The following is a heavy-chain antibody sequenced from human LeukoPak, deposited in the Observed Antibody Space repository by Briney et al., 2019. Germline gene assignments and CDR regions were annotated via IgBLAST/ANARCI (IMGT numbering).Heavy chain of an antibody. CDR3: ATTPYCSSTSCYGYYYYYYMDV. CDR2: IIPIFGTA. Sequence: SVKVSCRASGGTFSSYAISWVRQAPGQGLEWMGGIIPIFGTASYAQKFQGRVTITADESTSTAYMELSSLRSEDTAVYYCATTPYCSSTSCYGYYYYYYMDVWGKGTTVTISS. J-gene: IGHJ6*03. CDR1: GGTFSSYA. D-gene: IGHD2-2*01. V-gene: IGHV1-69*13.